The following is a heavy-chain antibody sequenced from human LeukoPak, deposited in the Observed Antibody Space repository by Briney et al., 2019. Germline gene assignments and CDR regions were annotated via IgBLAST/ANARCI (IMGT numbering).Heavy chain of an antibody. Sequence: PGGSLRLSCAASGFTFSTSWTSWVRQAPGKGLEWVAMIKEDGSEKYYVDSVKGRFTISRDNTKNSLYLQMNSLRAEDTAVYFCARDRGWITMDYWGQGTLATVSS. CDR1: GFTFSTSW. CDR2: IKEDGSEK. J-gene: IGHJ4*02. V-gene: IGHV3-7*01. D-gene: IGHD3-10*01. CDR3: ARDRGWITMDY.